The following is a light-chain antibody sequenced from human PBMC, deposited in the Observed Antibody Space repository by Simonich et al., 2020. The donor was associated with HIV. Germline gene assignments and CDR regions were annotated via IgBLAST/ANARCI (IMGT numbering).Light chain of an antibody. V-gene: IGKV3-15*01. Sequence: EIVMTQSPVTLSVSPGERATLSCRVSQSVSNTLAWYQQKPGQAPRLLIYGASTSATCVPDRFSGSGSGTEFSLTISSLQSEDSAVYYCQQYNKWPLTFGGGTKVEIK. CDR2: GAS. CDR3: QQYNKWPLT. CDR1: QSVSNT. J-gene: IGKJ4*01.